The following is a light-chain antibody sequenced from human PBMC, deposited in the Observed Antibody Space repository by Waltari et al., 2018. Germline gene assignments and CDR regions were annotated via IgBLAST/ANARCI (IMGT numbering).Light chain of an antibody. V-gene: IGLV2-11*01. CDR3: SSYAGSNTLL. CDR2: EVS. J-gene: IGLJ2*01. CDR1: SSDIGGYKY. Sequence: QAALTQPRSVSGSPGQSVTVPCTGTSSDIGGYKYVSWYQQQPGTAPKLMIYEVSKRPSGVSDRFSGSKSGNTASLTISGLQAEDEADYYCSSYAGSNTLLFGGGTRLTVL.